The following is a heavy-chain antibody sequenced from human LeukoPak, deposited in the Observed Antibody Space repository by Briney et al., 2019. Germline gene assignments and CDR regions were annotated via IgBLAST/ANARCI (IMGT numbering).Heavy chain of an antibody. Sequence: SETLSLTCTVSGGSISSYYWSWIRQPPGKGLEWIGDIYYSGSTNYNPSLKSRVTISVDTSKNQFSMKLSSVTAADTAVYYCARGRSSSWYPGDYWGQGTLVTVSS. D-gene: IGHD6-13*01. CDR2: IYYSGST. CDR1: GGSISSYY. V-gene: IGHV4-59*01. J-gene: IGHJ4*02. CDR3: ARGRSSSWYPGDY.